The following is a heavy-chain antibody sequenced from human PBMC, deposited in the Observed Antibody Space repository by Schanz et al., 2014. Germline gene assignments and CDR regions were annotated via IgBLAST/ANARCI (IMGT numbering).Heavy chain of an antibody. J-gene: IGHJ4*02. CDR3: ARDGVDAAAGGNY. V-gene: IGHV1-69*04. Sequence: QVQVVQSGAEVKKPGSSMKVSCKLSGGTFSSYTISWMRQAPGQGLEWMGKIIPVLNIATYAQKFQGRVTMTRDTSTSTVYMELSSLRSEDTAVYYCARDGVDAAAGGNYWGQGSLVTVSS. D-gene: IGHD6-13*01. CDR2: IIPVLNIA. CDR1: GGTFSSYT.